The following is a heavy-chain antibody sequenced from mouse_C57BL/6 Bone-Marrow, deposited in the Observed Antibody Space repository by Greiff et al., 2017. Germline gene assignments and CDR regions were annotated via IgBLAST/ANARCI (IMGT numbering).Heavy chain of an antibody. CDR1: GYTFTSYW. V-gene: IGHV1-7*01. CDR2: INPSSGYP. J-gene: IGHJ2*01. Sequence: VQLQQSGAELAKPGASVQLSCKASGYTFTSYWMHWVKQRPGQGLEWIGYINPSSGYPKYNQKFKDKATLTADQSSSTAYMQLSSLTYEDSAVYYCARWDYYGGFDYWGQGTTLTVSA. CDR3: ARWDYYGGFDY. D-gene: IGHD1-1*01.